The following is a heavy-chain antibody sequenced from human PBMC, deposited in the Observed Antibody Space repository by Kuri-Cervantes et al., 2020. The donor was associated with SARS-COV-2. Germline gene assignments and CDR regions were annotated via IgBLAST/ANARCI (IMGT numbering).Heavy chain of an antibody. CDR1: GGSFSGYY. V-gene: IGHV4-34*01. CDR3: AGGYYYDSSGPVLRYYFDY. Sequence: SQTLSLTCAVYGGSFSGYYWSWIRQPPGKGLEWIGEINHSGSTNYNPSLKSRVTISVDTSKNRFSLKLSSVTAADTAVYYCAGGYYYDSSGPVLRYYFDYWGQGTLVTVSS. J-gene: IGHJ4*02. CDR2: INHSGST. D-gene: IGHD3-22*01.